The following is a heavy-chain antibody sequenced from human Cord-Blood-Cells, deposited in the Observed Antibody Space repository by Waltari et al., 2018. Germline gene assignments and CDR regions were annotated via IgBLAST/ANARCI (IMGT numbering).Heavy chain of an antibody. V-gene: IGHV4-34*01. J-gene: IGHJ5*02. CDR1: GGSFSGYY. CDR2: INHSGST. D-gene: IGHD4-17*01. Sequence: QVQLQQWGAGLLKPSETLSLTCAVYGGSFSGYYWSWIRQPPGKGLEWIGEINHSGSTNYNPALKSRVTISVDTSKNQFSLKLSSVTAADTAVYYCARGYGGNSRPDGWTYDWFDPWGQGTLVTVSS. CDR3: ARGYGGNSRPDGWTYDWFDP.